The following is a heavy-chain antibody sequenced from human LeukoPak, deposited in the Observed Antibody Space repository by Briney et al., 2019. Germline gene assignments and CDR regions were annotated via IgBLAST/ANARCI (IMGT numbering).Heavy chain of an antibody. CDR2: INPNSGGT. CDR3: AREITGVRTDCTNGVCYEADDY. V-gene: IGHV1-2*02. CDR1: GYTFTCYY. Sequence: ASVKVSCKASGYTFTCYYMHWVRQAPGQGLEWMGWINPNSGGTNYAQKFQGRVTMTRDTSISTAYMELSRLRSDDTAVYYCAREITGVRTDCTNGVCYEADDYWGQGTLVTVSS. D-gene: IGHD2-8*01. J-gene: IGHJ4*02.